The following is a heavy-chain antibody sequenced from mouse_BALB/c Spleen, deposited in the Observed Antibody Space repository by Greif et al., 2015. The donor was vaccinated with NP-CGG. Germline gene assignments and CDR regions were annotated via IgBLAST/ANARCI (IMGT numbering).Heavy chain of an antibody. J-gene: IGHJ4*01. CDR2: ISNGGGST. Sequence: EVQVVESGGGLVQPGGSLKLSCAASGFTSSSYTMSWVRQTPEKRLEWVAYISNGGGSTYYPDTVKGRFTISRDNAKNTLYLQMSSLKSEDTAMYYCARHGNYAMDYWGQGTSVTVSS. CDR3: ARHGNYAMDY. V-gene: IGHV5-12-2*01. D-gene: IGHD1-1*02. CDR1: GFTSSSYT.